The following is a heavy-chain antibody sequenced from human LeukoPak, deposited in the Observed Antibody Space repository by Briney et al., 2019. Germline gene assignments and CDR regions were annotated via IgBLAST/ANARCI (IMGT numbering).Heavy chain of an antibody. D-gene: IGHD2-15*01. J-gene: IGHJ5*02. CDR2: IYYSGST. V-gene: IGHV4-39*02. Sequence: PSETLSLTCTVSGGSISSSSYYWGWIRQPPGKGLEWIGSIYYSGSTYYNPSLKSRVTISGDTSKNQFSLRLSSVTAADTAVYYCAGEPGYCSGGSCYGGWFDPWGQGTLVTVSS. CDR3: AGEPGYCSGGSCYGGWFDP. CDR1: GGSISSSSYY.